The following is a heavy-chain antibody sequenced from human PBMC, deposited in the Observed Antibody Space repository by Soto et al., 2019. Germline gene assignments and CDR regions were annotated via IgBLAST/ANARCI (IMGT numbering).Heavy chain of an antibody. D-gene: IGHD5-18*01. CDR2: ISGSGDGT. Sequence: PGGSLRLSCAASGFTFSSFALSWVRQAPGKGLEWVSAISGSGDGTDYADSVKGRFTISRDNSKNTLYLQMNSLRADDTAVYYCAGPGYSSQDYWGQGALVTVSS. V-gene: IGHV3-23*01. J-gene: IGHJ4*02. CDR1: GFTFSSFA. CDR3: AGPGYSSQDY.